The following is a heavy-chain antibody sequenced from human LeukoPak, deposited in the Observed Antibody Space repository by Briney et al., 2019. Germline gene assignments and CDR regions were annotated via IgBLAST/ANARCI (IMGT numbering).Heavy chain of an antibody. V-gene: IGHV4-61*01. CDR2: IYYSGST. Sequence: PSETLSLTCTVSGGSVSSGSYYWSWIRQPPGKGLEWIGYIYYSGSTNYNPSLKSRVTISVDTSKNQFSLKLSSVTAADTAVYYCARSGSYYYGMDVWDQGTTVTVSS. CDR3: ARSGSYYYGMDV. CDR1: GGSVSSGSYY. J-gene: IGHJ6*02. D-gene: IGHD1-26*01.